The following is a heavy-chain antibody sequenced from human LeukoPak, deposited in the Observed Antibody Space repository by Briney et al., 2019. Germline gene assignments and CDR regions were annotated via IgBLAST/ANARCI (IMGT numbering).Heavy chain of an antibody. D-gene: IGHD4-17*01. CDR1: GGTFSNNG. V-gene: IGHV1-69*01. J-gene: IGHJ2*01. CDR3: ARASGDYVFLWEKWYFDL. CDR2: IIPIFTTA. Sequence: ASVKVSCKASGGTFSNNGVSWVRQAPGQGLEWMGGIIPIFTTANYAQKFQGRVTIIADESTNTAYMELSSLRSEDTAVYYCARASGDYVFLWEKWYFDLWGRGTLVTVSS.